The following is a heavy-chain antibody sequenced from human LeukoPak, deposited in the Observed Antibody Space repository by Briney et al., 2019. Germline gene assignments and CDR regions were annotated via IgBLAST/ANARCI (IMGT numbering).Heavy chain of an antibody. CDR1: GFTFSSHW. Sequence: PGGSLRVSCAASGFTFSSHWMPWVRQAPGKGLVWVSHINGDGSSTDYADFVKGRFTISRDNAKNTVYLQMNSLRAEDTAVYYCAVVPYFYMDVWGKGTTVTISS. D-gene: IGHD2-2*01. CDR2: INGDGSST. CDR3: AVVPYFYMDV. J-gene: IGHJ6*03. V-gene: IGHV3-74*01.